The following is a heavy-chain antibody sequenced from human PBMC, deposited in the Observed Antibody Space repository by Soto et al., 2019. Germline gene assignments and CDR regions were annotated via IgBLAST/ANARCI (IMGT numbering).Heavy chain of an antibody. CDR2: ISYDGSNK. V-gene: IGHV3-30-3*01. CDR1: GFTFSSYA. CDR3: ARDPAGQEGSGWFRYYFDY. D-gene: IGHD6-19*01. Sequence: GGSLRLSCAASGFTFSSYAMHWVRQAPGKGLEWVAVISYDGSNKYYADSVKGRFTISRDNSKNTLYLQMNSLRAEDTAVYYCARDPAGQEGSGWFRYYFDYWGQGTLVTVSS. J-gene: IGHJ4*02.